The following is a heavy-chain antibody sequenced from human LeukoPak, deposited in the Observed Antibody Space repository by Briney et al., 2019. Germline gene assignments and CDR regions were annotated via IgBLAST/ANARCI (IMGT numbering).Heavy chain of an antibody. V-gene: IGHV1-69*05. CDR2: IIPIFGTA. CDR1: GDTFSSYA. J-gene: IGHJ5*01. D-gene: IGHD5-18*01. Sequence: ASVKVSCKASGDTFSSYALSWVRQDPGQGLEWMGGIIPIFGTANYTQKYQGSVTTTTDETTSTPYMEHSSLRSEDTSFYYCVRGWKEYSYENWFDSWGQGTLVTVCS. CDR3: VRGWKEYSYENWFDS.